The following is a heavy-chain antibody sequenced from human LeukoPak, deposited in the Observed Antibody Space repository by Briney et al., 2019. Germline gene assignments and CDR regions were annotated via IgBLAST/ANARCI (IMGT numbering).Heavy chain of an antibody. CDR3: ARYYDTSAYYYFDY. Sequence: PSETLSLTCTVSGGSISSYYWSWIRQPPGKGLEWMGHIYTSGSTNYNPSLKSRVTMSVDTSKNQFSLKLSSVTAADTAVYYCARYYDTSAYYYFDYWGQGTVVTVSS. D-gene: IGHD3-22*01. J-gene: IGHJ4*02. V-gene: IGHV4-4*07. CDR1: GGSISSYY. CDR2: IYTSGST.